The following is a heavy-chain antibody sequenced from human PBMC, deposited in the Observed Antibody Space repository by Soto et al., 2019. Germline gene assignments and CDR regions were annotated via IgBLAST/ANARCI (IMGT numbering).Heavy chain of an antibody. D-gene: IGHD3-10*01. J-gene: IGHJ6*03. Sequence: SATLSLTCAAYDAAFTCNQWTWERQSPGEGLEWIGEINDSGNINYNPSLKSRVTISLDTPKKQISLKLSSVTAADSAVYYCARGLIVWFGELSRRGGHYYYMDVWGKGTTVTVS. CDR3: ARGLIVWFGELSRRGGHYYYMDV. V-gene: IGHV4-34*01. CDR1: DAAFTCNQ. CDR2: INDSGNI.